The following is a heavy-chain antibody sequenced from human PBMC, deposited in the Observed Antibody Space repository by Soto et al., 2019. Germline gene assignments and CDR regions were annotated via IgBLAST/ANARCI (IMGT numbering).Heavy chain of an antibody. Sequence: EVQLVESGGGLVQPGRSLRLSCAASGFTFDDYAMHWVRQAPGKGLEWVSAISWNSGSIGYADSVKGRFTISRDNAKNSLYLQMNSLRAEDTALYYCAKDISAGYCSGCSCYLYAFDVWGQGTMVIVSS. V-gene: IGHV3-9*01. CDR3: AKDISAGYCSGCSCYLYAFDV. CDR1: GFTFDDYA. J-gene: IGHJ3*01. CDR2: ISWNSGSI. D-gene: IGHD2-15*01.